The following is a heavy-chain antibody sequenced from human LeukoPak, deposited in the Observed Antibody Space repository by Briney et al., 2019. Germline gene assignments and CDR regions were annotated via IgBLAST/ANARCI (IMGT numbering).Heavy chain of an antibody. Sequence: GGSLRLSCAASGFIVSSNYMSWVRQAPGKGLEWVSVIYSGGSTYYADSVKGRFTISRDDSKNTLYLQMNSLRAEDTAVYYRARDGGGEYDILAFDIWGQGTMVTVSS. D-gene: IGHD3-9*01. CDR1: GFIVSSNY. J-gene: IGHJ3*02. CDR2: IYSGGST. CDR3: ARDGGGEYDILAFDI. V-gene: IGHV3-66*01.